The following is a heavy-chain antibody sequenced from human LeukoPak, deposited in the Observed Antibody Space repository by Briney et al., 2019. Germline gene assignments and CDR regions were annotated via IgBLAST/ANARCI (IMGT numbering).Heavy chain of an antibody. Sequence: PGGSLRLSCAASGFTFSSYAMSWVRQAPGKGLEWVSAISGSGGSTYYADSVKGRFTISRDNSKNTLYLQMNSLRAEDTAVYYCAEATYSSGWFHFDYWGQGTLVTVSS. CDR1: GFTFSSYA. CDR3: AEATYSSGWFHFDY. CDR2: ISGSGGST. D-gene: IGHD6-19*01. V-gene: IGHV3-23*01. J-gene: IGHJ4*02.